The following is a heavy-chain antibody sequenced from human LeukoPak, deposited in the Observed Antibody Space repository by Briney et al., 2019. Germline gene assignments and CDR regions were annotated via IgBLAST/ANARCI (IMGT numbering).Heavy chain of an antibody. Sequence: GGSLRLSCAASGFTFSSYAMSWVRQAPGKGLEWVSAISGSGGSTYYADSVKGRFTISRDNSKNTLYLQMNSLEASDTAMYYCARQDYGAAAVLYGMDVWGQGTTVTVSS. J-gene: IGHJ6*02. CDR2: ISGSGGST. CDR1: GFTFSSYA. CDR3: ARQDYGAAAVLYGMDV. D-gene: IGHD6-13*01. V-gene: IGHV3-23*01.